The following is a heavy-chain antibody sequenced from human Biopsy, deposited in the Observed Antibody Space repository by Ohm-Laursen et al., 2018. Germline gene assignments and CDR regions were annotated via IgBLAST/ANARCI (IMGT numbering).Heavy chain of an antibody. CDR3: ARTLVDCTSGTCYDVGDGMDV. V-gene: IGHV1-69*04. CDR2: IISVHDIA. J-gene: IGHJ6*02. Sequence: ASSVKVSCKASGGTFTRYAMHWVRQAPGQGLEWMGRIISVHDIANYAQKFQGRVTITADKSTSTAYMELRNLRSEDTAVYYCARTLVDCTSGTCYDVGDGMDVWGQGTTVTVSS. CDR1: GGTFTRYA. D-gene: IGHD2-15*01.